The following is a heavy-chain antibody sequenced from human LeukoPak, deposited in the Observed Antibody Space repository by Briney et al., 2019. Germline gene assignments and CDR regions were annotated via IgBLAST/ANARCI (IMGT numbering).Heavy chain of an antibody. Sequence: SETLSLTCTVSGGSISSYYWSWIRQPPGKGLEWVGYIYYSGNTNYNPSLKSRVTISVDTSKNQFSLKLSSVTAADTAVYYCARLKTYYDFWSGSGWFDPWGQGTLVTVSS. V-gene: IGHV4-59*08. D-gene: IGHD3-3*01. J-gene: IGHJ5*02. CDR3: ARLKTYYDFWSGSGWFDP. CDR1: GGSISSYY. CDR2: IYYSGNT.